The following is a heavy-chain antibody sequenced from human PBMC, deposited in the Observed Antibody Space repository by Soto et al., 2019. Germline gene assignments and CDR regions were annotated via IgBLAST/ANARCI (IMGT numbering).Heavy chain of an antibody. CDR2: IIPILGIA. CDR3: ARRYDSSGYYGGFDY. Sequence: ASVKVSCKASGGTFSSYTISWVRQAPGQGLEWMGRIIPILGIANYAQKFQGRVTITADKSTSTAYMELSSLRSEDTAVYYCARRYDSSGYYGGFDYWGQGTLVTVSS. J-gene: IGHJ4*02. CDR1: GGTFSSYT. V-gene: IGHV1-69*02. D-gene: IGHD3-22*01.